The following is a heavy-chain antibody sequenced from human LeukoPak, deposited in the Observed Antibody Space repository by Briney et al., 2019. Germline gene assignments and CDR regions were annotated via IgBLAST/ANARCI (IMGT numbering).Heavy chain of an antibody. CDR1: GFTFGSYG. D-gene: IGHD3-10*01. CDR3: ARESVRLYFDY. Sequence: PGGSLRLSCAASGFTFGSYGMHWVRQAPGKGLEWVAVIWYDGSNKYYADSVKGRFTISRDNSKNTLYLQMNSLRAEDTAVYYCARESVRLYFDYWGQGTLVTVSS. CDR2: IWYDGSNK. J-gene: IGHJ4*02. V-gene: IGHV3-33*01.